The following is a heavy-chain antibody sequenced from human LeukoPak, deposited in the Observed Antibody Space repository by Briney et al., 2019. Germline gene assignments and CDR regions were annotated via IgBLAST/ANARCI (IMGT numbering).Heavy chain of an antibody. CDR3: AHSPSDYGDSDF. CDR1: GFSLTTTGVG. D-gene: IGHD4-17*01. V-gene: IGHV2-5*02. CDR2: IYWDDDK. J-gene: IGHJ4*02. Sequence: SGPTLVKPTQTLTLTCTFSGFSLTTTGVGVGWVRQPPGKALEWLALIYWDDDKYYRPSLRSRLTITKDTSKNQVVLTLTHVDPVDTGTYYCAHSPSDYGDSDFWGQGSLVTVSS.